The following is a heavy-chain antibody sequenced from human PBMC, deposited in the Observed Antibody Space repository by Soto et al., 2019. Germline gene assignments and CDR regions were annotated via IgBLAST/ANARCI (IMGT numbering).Heavy chain of an antibody. J-gene: IGHJ5*02. CDR2: ISWNSGSI. CDR3: VKGRDRSSSSWFDP. Sequence: EVQLVESGGGLVQPGRSLRLSCAASGFTFDDYAMHWVRQGPGKGLEWVSGISWNSGSIGYADSVKGRFTISRDNAKKSLYLQMNSLRPEDTALYYCVKGRDRSSSSWFDPRGQGTLVTVSS. V-gene: IGHV3-9*01. D-gene: IGHD6-6*01. CDR1: GFTFDDYA.